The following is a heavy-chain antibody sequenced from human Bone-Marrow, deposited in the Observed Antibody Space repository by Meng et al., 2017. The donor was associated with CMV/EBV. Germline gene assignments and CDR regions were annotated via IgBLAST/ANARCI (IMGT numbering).Heavy chain of an antibody. D-gene: IGHD1-26*01. J-gene: IGHJ3*02. V-gene: IGHV4-61*01. CDR3: ARWGGAAFDI. CDR2: IYYSGST. Sequence: SETLSLTCTVAGGSVSSSLYYWTWLRQPPGKGLEWIGYIYYSGSTNYNPSLKSRVTISVDTSKNQFSLKLSSVTAADTAVYYCARWGGAAFDIWGQGTMVTVSS. CDR1: GGSVSSSLYY.